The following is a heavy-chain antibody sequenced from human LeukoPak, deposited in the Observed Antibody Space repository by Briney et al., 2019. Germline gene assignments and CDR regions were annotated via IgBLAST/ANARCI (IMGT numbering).Heavy chain of an antibody. J-gene: IGHJ4*02. CDR3: ARQVYSYGFPDY. CDR2: IKQDGSEK. V-gene: IGHV3-7*01. D-gene: IGHD5-18*01. Sequence: GGSLRLSCAASGFTFSNYWMSWVRQPPGKGLEGVAIIKQDGSEKYYVDSVEGRFTISRDNAKNSLYLQMNSLRVEDTAVYYCARQVYSYGFPDYWGQGTLVTVSS. CDR1: GFTFSNYW.